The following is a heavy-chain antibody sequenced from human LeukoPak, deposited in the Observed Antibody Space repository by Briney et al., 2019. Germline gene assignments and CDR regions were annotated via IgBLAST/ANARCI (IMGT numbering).Heavy chain of an antibody. Sequence: SETLSLTCAVYGGSFSGYYWSWIRQPPGKGLEWIGYVYYAGSTRYNPSLKSRVTISVDTSKNQFSLKLSSVTAADTAVYYCARELSDFWSGNWGQGTLVTVSS. CDR1: GGSFSGYY. V-gene: IGHV4-59*12. CDR3: ARELSDFWSGN. CDR2: VYYAGST. D-gene: IGHD3-3*01. J-gene: IGHJ4*02.